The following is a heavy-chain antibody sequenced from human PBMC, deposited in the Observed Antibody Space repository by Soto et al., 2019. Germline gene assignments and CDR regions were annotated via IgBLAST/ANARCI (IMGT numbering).Heavy chain of an antibody. CDR3: ARGLAVAGRVDY. Sequence: PGGSLRLSCAASGFTFSSYSMNWVRQTPGKGLEWVSSISSSSSYIYYADSVKGRFTISRDNAKNSLYLQMNSLRAEDTAVYYCARGLAVAGRVDYWGQGTPVTVSS. D-gene: IGHD6-19*01. CDR2: ISSSSSYI. J-gene: IGHJ4*02. V-gene: IGHV3-21*01. CDR1: GFTFSSYS.